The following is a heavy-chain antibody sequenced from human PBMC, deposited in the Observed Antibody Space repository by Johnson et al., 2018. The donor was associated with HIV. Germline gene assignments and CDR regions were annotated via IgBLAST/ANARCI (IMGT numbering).Heavy chain of an antibody. CDR1: GLTFSDHY. CDR2: VRNKGKRYST. CDR3: TTGTSWYGAITFDI. J-gene: IGHJ3*02. Sequence: VQLVESGGGLVKPGGSLRLSCAASGLTFSDHYMDWVRQAPGRGLEWVGRVRNKGKRYSTTYAASGKGRFTFSRDDIKNTLYLQMNSLKTEDTAVYYCTTGTSWYGAITFDIWGQGRMVTVSS. D-gene: IGHD6-13*01. V-gene: IGHV3-72*01.